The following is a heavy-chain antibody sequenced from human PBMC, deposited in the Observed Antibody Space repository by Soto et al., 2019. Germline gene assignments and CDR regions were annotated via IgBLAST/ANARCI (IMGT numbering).Heavy chain of an antibody. Sequence: ASVKVSCKASGYTFTSYGISWVRQAPGQGLEWMGWISVYNGNTNYAQKLQGRVTMTTDTSTSTAYMELRSLRSDDTAVYYCARDPMEQWLENKEYYFDYWGQGTLVTVSS. J-gene: IGHJ4*02. CDR2: ISVYNGNT. CDR3: ARDPMEQWLENKEYYFDY. D-gene: IGHD6-19*01. CDR1: GYTFTSYG. V-gene: IGHV1-18*01.